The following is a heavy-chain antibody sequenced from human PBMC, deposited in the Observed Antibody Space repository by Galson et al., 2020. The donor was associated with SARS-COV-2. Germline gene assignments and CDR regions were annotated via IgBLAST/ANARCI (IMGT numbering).Heavy chain of an antibody. CDR1: GDSITFGGYY. J-gene: IGHJ4*02. V-gene: IGHV4-31*03. D-gene: IGHD6-6*01. Sequence: SQTLSLTCTVSGDSITFGGYYWSWIRQHLGKGLEWIGYIHYRGSTYYNPSLQSRIAISVDTSKNQFSLKVTSVTAADTAVYYCARSVAASPEYCFESWGQGALVTVSS. CDR2: IHYRGST. CDR3: ARSVAASPEYCFES.